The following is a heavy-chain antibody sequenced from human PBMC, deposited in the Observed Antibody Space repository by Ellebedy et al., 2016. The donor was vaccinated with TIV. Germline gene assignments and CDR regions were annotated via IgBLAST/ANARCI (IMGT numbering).Heavy chain of an antibody. Sequence: GSLRLSCAVYGGSFSGYYWSWIRQPPGKGLEWIGEINYSGNTNYNPSLKSRVTISVDTSKNQFSLNLNSVTAADTAAYYCARGGTFSHGLWYFDYWGQGTLVTVSS. D-gene: IGHD5-18*01. V-gene: IGHV4-34*01. CDR1: GGSFSGYY. CDR2: INYSGNT. J-gene: IGHJ4*02. CDR3: ARGGTFSHGLWYFDY.